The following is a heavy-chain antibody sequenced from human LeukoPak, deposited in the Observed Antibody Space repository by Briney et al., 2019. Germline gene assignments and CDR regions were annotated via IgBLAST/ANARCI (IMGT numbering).Heavy chain of an antibody. V-gene: IGHV3-33*08. J-gene: IGHJ4*02. Sequence: GGSLRLSCSTSGFTFSSYAMSWVRQAPGKGLEWVSVIWYDGSNKYYADSVKGRFTISRDNSKKTLYLQMNRLRAEDTAVYYIGRDWGETDRGVFDYWGQGTLVTVSS. CDR1: GFTFSSYA. CDR3: GRDWGETDRGVFDY. D-gene: IGHD3-16*01. CDR2: IWYDGSNK.